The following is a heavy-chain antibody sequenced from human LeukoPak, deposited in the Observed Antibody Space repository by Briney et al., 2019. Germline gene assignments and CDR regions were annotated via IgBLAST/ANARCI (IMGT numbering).Heavy chain of an antibody. J-gene: IGHJ4*02. V-gene: IGHV1-18*01. Sequence: ASAKVSCKASGYTLINYVISWVRQAPGQGLEWVGWVSAYNGNTNYAQKLQGRVTMTTDTSTSTAYIELRSLRSDDTAVYYCARDMITFGGLIGCFDYWGQGTLVTVSS. CDR3: ARDMITFGGLIGCFDY. D-gene: IGHD3-16*02. CDR1: GYTLINYV. CDR2: VSAYNGNT.